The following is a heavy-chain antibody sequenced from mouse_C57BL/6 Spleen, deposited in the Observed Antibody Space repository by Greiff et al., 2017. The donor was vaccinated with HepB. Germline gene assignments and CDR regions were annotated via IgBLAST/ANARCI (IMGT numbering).Heavy chain of an antibody. V-gene: IGHV1-15*01. CDR1: GYTFTDYE. J-gene: IGHJ1*03. CDR3: IRRYYGSRPHWYFDV. CDR2: IDPETGGT. D-gene: IGHD1-1*01. Sequence: QVQLQQSGAELVRPGASVTLSCKASGYTFTDYEMHWVKQTPVHGLEWIGAIDPETGGTAYNQKFKGKAILTADKSSSTAYMVLRSLTSEDSAVYYCIRRYYGSRPHWYFDVWCTGTTVTVSS.